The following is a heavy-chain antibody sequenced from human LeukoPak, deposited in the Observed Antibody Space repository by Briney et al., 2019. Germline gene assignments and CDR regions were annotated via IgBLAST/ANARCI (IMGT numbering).Heavy chain of an antibody. Sequence: SETLSLTCTVSNGSISSYSWSWIRQPPGKGLEWIGYIYNSWNTNYNHSLKSRVTMSVDTSKNQFSLRLSSVTAADTAVYYCARQTRYKYGPGFDFWGQGALVTISS. V-gene: IGHV4-59*08. CDR2: IYNSWNT. CDR1: NGSISSYS. CDR3: ARQTRYKYGPGFDF. D-gene: IGHD5-18*01. J-gene: IGHJ4*02.